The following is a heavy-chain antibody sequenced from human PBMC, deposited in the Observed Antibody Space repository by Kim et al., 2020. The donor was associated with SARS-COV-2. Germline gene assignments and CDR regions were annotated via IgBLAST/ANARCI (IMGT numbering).Heavy chain of an antibody. CDR3: ARDWGPEDYYGSGSYADNWFDP. CDR2: IYYSGST. V-gene: IGHV4-59*13. J-gene: IGHJ5*02. CDR1: GGSISSYY. D-gene: IGHD3-10*01. Sequence: SETLSLTCTVSGGSISSYYWSWIRQPPGKGLEWIGYIYYSGSTNYNPSLKSRVTISVDTSKNQFSLKLSSVTAADTAVYYCARDWGPEDYYGSGSYADNWFDPWGQGTLVTVSS.